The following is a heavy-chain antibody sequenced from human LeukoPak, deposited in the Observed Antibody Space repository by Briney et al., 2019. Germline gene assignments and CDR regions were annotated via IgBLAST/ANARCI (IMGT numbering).Heavy chain of an antibody. CDR3: ARVTGYQVPDY. Sequence: ASVKVSSEDSGDTSTGYYMHWVRQAPGQGREWMGRVNPNSGLTNYAQKLQGRVTMTRKTSISTAYVELSRLRSDNTAVYNCARVTGYQVPDYWGQGTLVTASS. D-gene: IGHD3-9*01. CDR2: VNPNSGLT. V-gene: IGHV1-2*06. J-gene: IGHJ4*02. CDR1: GDTSTGYY.